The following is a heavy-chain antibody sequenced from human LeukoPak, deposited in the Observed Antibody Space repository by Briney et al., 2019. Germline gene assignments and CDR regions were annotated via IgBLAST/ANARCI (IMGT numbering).Heavy chain of an antibody. CDR3: ARQFNDNGDYLGWFDP. V-gene: IGHV4-4*09. Sequence: KPSETLSLTCTVSGAPISAFYWAWIRQSPGKGLEWIGYIYTSWTTNYNARLHSRVTISVDTSKNQVFLNLKSVTAADTAVYFCARQFNDNGDYLGWFDPWGQGTLVTVSP. CDR2: IYTSWTT. D-gene: IGHD4-17*01. CDR1: GAPISAFY. J-gene: IGHJ5*02.